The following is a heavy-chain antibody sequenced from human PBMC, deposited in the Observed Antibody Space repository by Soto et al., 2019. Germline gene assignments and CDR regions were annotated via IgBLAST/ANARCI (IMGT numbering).Heavy chain of an antibody. CDR3: AVAVAGPTAIGYWGQPLLRHSMDV. J-gene: IGHJ6*02. V-gene: IGHV3-74*01. CDR1: GFTFSSYW. Sequence: PGGSLRLSCAASGFTFSSYWMHWVRQAPGKGLVWVSRINSDGSSTSYADSVKGRFTISRDNAKNTLYLQMNSLRAEDTVVYYCAVAVAGPTAIGYWGQPLLRHSMDVWGQGTTVTVSS. CDR2: INSDGSST. D-gene: IGHD6-19*01.